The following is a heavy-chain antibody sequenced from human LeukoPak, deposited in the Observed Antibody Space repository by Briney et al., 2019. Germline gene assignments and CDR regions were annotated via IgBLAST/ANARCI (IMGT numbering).Heavy chain of an antibody. CDR1: GDSISSYY. V-gene: IGHV4-59*01. CDR3: ARNIVGPRQVDY. CDR2: IYHSGTT. J-gene: IGHJ4*02. D-gene: IGHD1-26*01. Sequence: SETLSLTCTVSGDSISSYYWSWIRQPPGKGLEWIEYIYHSGTTNYNPSLKSRVTISVDTSKSQFSLKLSSVTAADTAIYYCARNIVGPRQVDYWGQGTLVTVSS.